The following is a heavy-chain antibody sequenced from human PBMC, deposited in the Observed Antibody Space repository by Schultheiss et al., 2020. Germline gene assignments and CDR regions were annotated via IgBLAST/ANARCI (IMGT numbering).Heavy chain of an antibody. D-gene: IGHD6-6*01. CDR1: GFTFSSYA. Sequence: GGSLRLSCAASGFTFSSYAMSWVRQAPGKGLEWVSAISGSGGSTYYADSVKGRFTISRDNSKNSLYLQMNSLRAEDTAVYYCASSSIAARPPRYNWFDPWGQGTLVTVSS. V-gene: IGHV3-23*01. J-gene: IGHJ5*02. CDR2: ISGSGGST. CDR3: ASSSIAARPPRYNWFDP.